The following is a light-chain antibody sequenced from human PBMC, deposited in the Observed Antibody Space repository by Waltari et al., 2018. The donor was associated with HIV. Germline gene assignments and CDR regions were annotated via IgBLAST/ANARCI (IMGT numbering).Light chain of an antibody. CDR1: SSNIGAGYD. CDR2: GST. CDR3: QSYDSSLSGSYV. J-gene: IGLJ1*01. V-gene: IGLV1-40*01. Sequence: QSVLTQPPSVSGAPGQRVTISCTGSSSNIGAGYDVHWYQQLPGTAPKLLIFGSTNRPSGVPDRCSGSKSGTSASLAITGLQSEDEADYYCQSYDSSLSGSYVFGTGTKFTVL.